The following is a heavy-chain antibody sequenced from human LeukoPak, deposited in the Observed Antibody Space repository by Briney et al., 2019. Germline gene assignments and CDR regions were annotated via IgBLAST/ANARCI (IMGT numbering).Heavy chain of an antibody. CDR2: INGNGGDK. D-gene: IGHD3-9*01. J-gene: IGHJ4*02. CDR1: GFTFAYHV. V-gene: IGHV3-64*02. CDR3: VGGPTGFTLDH. Sequence: PGGSLRLSCAASGFTFAYHVMHWVRQAPGKGLDYVSSINGNGGDKYYADPVKSRFTISRDNSQKTLYLQIDNLKPDDMGVYFCVGGPTGFTLDHWGLGTLVTVYS.